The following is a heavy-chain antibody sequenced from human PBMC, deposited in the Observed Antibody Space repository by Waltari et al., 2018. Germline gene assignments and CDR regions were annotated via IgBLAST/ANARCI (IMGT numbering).Heavy chain of an antibody. V-gene: IGHV3-23*01. CDR2: IINNGDSS. J-gene: IGHJ4*02. Sequence: EVHLLESGVGLIRPGGFLRLSCADASHTLSNYAMRRVRQAPGKGLEWVSGIINNGDSSFSADSVKGLFTISRDNSKNTLYLQMENLRGEDTAVYYCARDECTGGDCYSHFHYWGQGTLVTVSS. D-gene: IGHD2-21*02. CDR3: ARDECTGGDCYSHFHY. CDR1: SHTLSNYA.